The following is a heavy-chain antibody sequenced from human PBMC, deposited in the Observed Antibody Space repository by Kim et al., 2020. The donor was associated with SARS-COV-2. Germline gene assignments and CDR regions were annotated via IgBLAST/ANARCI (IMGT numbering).Heavy chain of an antibody. V-gene: IGHV1-18*04. CDR2: IRAYNGNT. J-gene: IGHJ4*02. CDR3: AREGGRYSGYDFFGDIGGYFDY. D-gene: IGHD5-12*01. CDR1: GYTFTSYG. Sequence: ASVKVSCKASGYTFTSYGISWVRQAPGQGLEWMGWIRAYNGNTNYAQKLQGRVTMTTDTSTSTAYMELRSLRSDDTAVYYCAREGGRYSGYDFFGDIGGYFDYWGQGTLVTVSS.